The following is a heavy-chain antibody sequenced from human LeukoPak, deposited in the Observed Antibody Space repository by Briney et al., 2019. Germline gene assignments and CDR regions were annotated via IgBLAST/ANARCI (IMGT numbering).Heavy chain of an antibody. J-gene: IGHJ1*01. D-gene: IGHD6-13*01. CDR2: IYSSGST. V-gene: IGHV3-66*04. Sequence: GGSLRLSCAASGFTVSSNYMSWVRQVPGKGLEWVSVIYSSGSTYYADSVKGRFTISRDDSKNTLYLHMNSLRAEDTAVYYCTRRMAGAGTIYFPHWGQGTLVTVSS. CDR3: TRRMAGAGTIYFPH. CDR1: GFTVSSNY.